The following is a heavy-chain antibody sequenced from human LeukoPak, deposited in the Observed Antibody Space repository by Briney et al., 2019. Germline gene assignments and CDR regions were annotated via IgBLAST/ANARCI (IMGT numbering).Heavy chain of an antibody. J-gene: IGHJ4*02. D-gene: IGHD4-23*01. CDR1: GYTFTSYG. Sequence: AAAKVSCKASGYTFTSYGISWVRQAPGQGLEWMGWISGVNGNTNYVQKLQGRVTMTTDASTSTAYMELRSLRSDDTAVYYCARDLAMVVTLGGGYDYWGQGTLVTVSS. CDR3: ARDLAMVVTLGGGYDY. CDR2: ISGVNGNT. V-gene: IGHV1-18*01.